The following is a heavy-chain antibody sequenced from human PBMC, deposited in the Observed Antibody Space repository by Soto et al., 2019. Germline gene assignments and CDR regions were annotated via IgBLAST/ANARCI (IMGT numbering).Heavy chain of an antibody. J-gene: IGHJ6*02. Sequence: QVQLVQSGAEVKKPGASVKVSCEACGYTFSNCAMHWVRPARGPRLEWMGWINAGNGNTKYSQNFQGRVTITRDTSASTAYMELGSLRFEDTAVYYCAREESAGGWGVGYYYGMAVWGQGTTVTVSS. CDR3: AREESAGGWGVGYYYGMAV. D-gene: IGHD6-19*01. CDR1: GYTFSNCA. CDR2: INAGNGNT. V-gene: IGHV1-3*01.